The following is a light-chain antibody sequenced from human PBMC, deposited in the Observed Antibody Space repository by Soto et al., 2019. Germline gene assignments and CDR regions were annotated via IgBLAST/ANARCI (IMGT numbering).Light chain of an antibody. J-gene: IGKJ1*01. CDR3: QQRSNWPPWT. Sequence: LTQSPSSLSASVGDGVTINFRASQSVSSYLAWYQQKPGQAPRLLIYDASNRATGIPARFSGSGSGTDFTLTISSLEPEDFAVYYCQQRSNWPPWTFGQGTKVDIK. CDR1: QSVSSY. V-gene: IGKV3-11*01. CDR2: DAS.